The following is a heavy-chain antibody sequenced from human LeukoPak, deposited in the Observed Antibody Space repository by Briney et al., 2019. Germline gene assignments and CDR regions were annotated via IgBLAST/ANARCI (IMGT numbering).Heavy chain of an antibody. V-gene: IGHV4-59*01. D-gene: IGHD2-2*01. J-gene: IGHJ4*02. CDR2: IYYSGST. CDR3: ARDYPAPQGLRVNPRRAFDY. Sequence: SETLSLTCTVSGGSISSYYWSWIRQPPGKGLEWIGYIYYSGSTYYNPSLRSRVTISVDTSKNQFSLKLSSVTAADTAVYYCARDYPAPQGLRVNPRRAFDYWGQGTLVTVSS. CDR1: GGSISSYY.